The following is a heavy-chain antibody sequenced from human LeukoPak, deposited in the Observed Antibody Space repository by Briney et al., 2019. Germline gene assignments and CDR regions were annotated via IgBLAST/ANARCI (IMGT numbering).Heavy chain of an antibody. D-gene: IGHD2/OR15-2a*01. CDR1: GNYW. V-gene: IGHV3-74*01. J-gene: IGHJ4*02. Sequence: GGSLRLSCAASGNYWMHWVRQAPGKGLVWVSHIDSGGSWTSYADSVKGRFTISKDNAKNTVYLQMNNLRAEDTAVYYCVSFYETYWGRGTLVTVSS. CDR3: VSFYETY. CDR2: IDSGGSWT.